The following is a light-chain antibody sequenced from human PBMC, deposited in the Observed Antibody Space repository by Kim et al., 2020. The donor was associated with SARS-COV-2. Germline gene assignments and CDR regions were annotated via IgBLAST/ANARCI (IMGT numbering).Light chain of an antibody. CDR2: KVS. Sequence: DVIMTQSPLSLPVTLGQPASISCRSSQSLVFSDGKTYLHWFHQRPGQSPRRLISKVSNRDSGVPDRFSGSGSGTDFTLKISRVEAEDVGVYYCMYGTHWPPSFTFGGGTKVDIK. CDR1: QSLVFSDGKTY. V-gene: IGKV2-30*01. CDR3: MYGTHWPPSFT. J-gene: IGKJ4*01.